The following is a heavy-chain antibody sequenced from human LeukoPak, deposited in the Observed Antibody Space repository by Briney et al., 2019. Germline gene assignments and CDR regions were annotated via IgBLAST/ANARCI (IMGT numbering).Heavy chain of an antibody. CDR1: GGSISSGSYS. Sequence: SQTLSLTCTVSGGSISSGSYSWSWIRQPAGKGLEWIGRIYTSGSTNYNPSLKSRVTISVDTSKNQFSLKLSSVTAADTAVYYCARDVITMVRGVPPYYYMDVWGKGTTVTVSS. CDR3: ARDVITMVRGVPPYYYMDV. D-gene: IGHD3-10*01. CDR2: IYTSGST. J-gene: IGHJ6*03. V-gene: IGHV4-61*02.